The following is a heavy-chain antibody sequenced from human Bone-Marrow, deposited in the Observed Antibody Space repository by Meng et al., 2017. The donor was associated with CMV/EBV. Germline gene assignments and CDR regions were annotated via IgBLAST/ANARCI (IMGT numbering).Heavy chain of an antibody. CDR3: ARGLGYYDFWSGYYTPNWFDP. CDR2: MNPNSGNT. CDR1: TSYD. V-gene: IGHV1-8*01. J-gene: IGHJ5*02. Sequence: TSYDNNWVRQATGQGLEWMGWMNPNSGNTGYAQKFQGRVTMTRNTSISTAYMELSSLRSEDTAVYYCARGLGYYDFWSGYYTPNWFDPWGQGTLVTVSS. D-gene: IGHD3-3*01.